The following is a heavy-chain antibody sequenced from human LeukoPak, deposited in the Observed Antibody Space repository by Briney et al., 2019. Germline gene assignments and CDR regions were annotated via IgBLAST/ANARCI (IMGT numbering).Heavy chain of an antibody. V-gene: IGHV4-59*01. D-gene: IGHD2-2*01. CDR3: ARATSTSCYAI. J-gene: IGHJ4*02. Sequence: SETLSLTCTISGGSISSYYWSWIRQPPGKGLEWIGYIYYSGSTNYNPSLKSRVSISVDTSKNQFSVRLTSVTAADTAVYYCARATSTSCYAIWGQGGLVTVSS. CDR1: GGSISSYY. CDR2: IYYSGST.